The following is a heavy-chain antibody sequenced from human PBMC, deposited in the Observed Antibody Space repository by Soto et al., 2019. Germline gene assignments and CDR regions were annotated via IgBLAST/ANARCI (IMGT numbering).Heavy chain of an antibody. CDR2: IYYSGST. Sequence: SETLSLTCTVSGGSISSSSYYWGWIRQPPGKGLEWIGSIYYSGSTYYNPSLKSRVTISVDTSKNQFSLKLSSVTAADTAVYYCARHYGGYYYPYYCGMDVWGQGTTVTVSS. J-gene: IGHJ6*02. V-gene: IGHV4-39*01. CDR3: ARHYGGYYYPYYCGMDV. D-gene: IGHD3-22*01. CDR1: GGSISSSSYY.